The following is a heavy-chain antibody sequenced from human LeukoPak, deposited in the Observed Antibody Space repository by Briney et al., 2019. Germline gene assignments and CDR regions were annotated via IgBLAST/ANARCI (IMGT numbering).Heavy chain of an antibody. CDR2: IIPILGIA. D-gene: IGHD1-14*01. V-gene: IGHV1-69*04. Sequence: RASVKVSCKASGGTFSSYAISWVRQAPGQGLEWMGRIIPILGIANYAQKFQGRVTITGNTSISTAYMELSSLRSEDTAVYYCARGPPANQIGIDYWGQGTLVTVSS. CDR1: GGTFSSYA. CDR3: ARGPPANQIGIDY. J-gene: IGHJ4*02.